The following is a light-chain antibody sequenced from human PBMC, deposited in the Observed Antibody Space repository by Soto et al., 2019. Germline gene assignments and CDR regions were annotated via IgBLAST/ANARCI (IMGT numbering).Light chain of an antibody. CDR2: EVS. CDR3: SSHTSYSTRV. V-gene: IGLV2-14*01. J-gene: IGLJ1*01. CDR1: SSDVGGYNY. Sequence: QSVLTQPASVSGSPGQSIAISCTGTSSDVGGYNYVSWYQQHPGKAPKLMIHEVSNRPSGVSDRFSGSKSGNTASLTTSGLQADDEADYYCSSHTSYSTRVFRTGTKVTVL.